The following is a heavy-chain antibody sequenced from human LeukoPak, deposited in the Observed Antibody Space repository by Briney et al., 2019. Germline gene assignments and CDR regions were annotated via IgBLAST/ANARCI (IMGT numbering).Heavy chain of an antibody. CDR2: IDHTGTT. CDR3: ARGRVSSSTWHSTYYYYFYMDV. Sequence: SETLSLTCAVYGGSFSGYYWTWIRQPPGKGLEWIGYIDHTGTTNYNPSLNSRVTISRDTSKNHFSLQLSSVTAADTAVYFCARGRVSSSTWHSTYYYYFYMDVWGKGTTVTVSS. J-gene: IGHJ6*03. D-gene: IGHD4-11*01. CDR1: GGSFSGYY. V-gene: IGHV4-59*01.